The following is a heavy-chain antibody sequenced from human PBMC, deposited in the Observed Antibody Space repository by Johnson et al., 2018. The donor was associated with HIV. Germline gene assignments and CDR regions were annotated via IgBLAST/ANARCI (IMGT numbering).Heavy chain of an antibody. CDR2: ISYDGSNK. Sequence: QVQLVESGGGVVQPGRSLRLSCAGSGFTFRSYAMQWVRQAPGKGLEWVAVISYDGSNKYYADSVKGRFTISRDNRKKSLYLQMNSLRTEETALYYCAKDSDTYYYGSGDAFDVWGQGTMVTVSS. J-gene: IGHJ3*01. CDR3: AKDSDTYYYGSGDAFDV. V-gene: IGHV3-30-3*01. CDR1: GFTFRSYA. D-gene: IGHD3-10*01.